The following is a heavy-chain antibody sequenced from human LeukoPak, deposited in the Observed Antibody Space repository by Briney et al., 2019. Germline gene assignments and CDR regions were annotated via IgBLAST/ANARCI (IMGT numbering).Heavy chain of an antibody. Sequence: ASVKVSCKASGYTFIGYYIHWVRQAPGQGLEWMGRINPNSGGTNYAQKFQGRVTMTRDTSISTAYMELSRLRSDDTAVYYCALTSGYYAFDIWGQRTMVTVSS. CDR2: INPNSGGT. D-gene: IGHD5-18*01. V-gene: IGHV1-2*06. CDR1: GYTFIGYY. J-gene: IGHJ3*02. CDR3: ALTSGYYAFDI.